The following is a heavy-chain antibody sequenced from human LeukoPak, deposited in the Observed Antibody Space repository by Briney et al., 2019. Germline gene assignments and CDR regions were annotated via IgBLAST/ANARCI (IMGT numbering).Heavy chain of an antibody. D-gene: IGHD3-22*01. CDR2: IKQDGSEK. Sequence: GGSLRLSCAASGFTFSSYWMSWVRQAPGKGLEWVANIKQDGSEKYYVDSVKGRFTISRDNAKNSLYLQMNSLRAEDTAVYYCARGGWLLKDDDAFDIWGQGTMVTVSS. V-gene: IGHV3-7*01. CDR1: GFTFSSYW. CDR3: ARGGWLLKDDDAFDI. J-gene: IGHJ3*02.